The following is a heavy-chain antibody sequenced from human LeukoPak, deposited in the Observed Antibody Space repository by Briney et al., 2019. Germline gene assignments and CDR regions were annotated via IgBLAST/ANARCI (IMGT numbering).Heavy chain of an antibody. CDR1: GFTLSIYA. CDR2: ISGSGGST. CDR3: YSDYYGSGSYYWDY. D-gene: IGHD3-10*01. J-gene: IGHJ4*02. Sequence: AGSLRLSSAASGFTLSIYAMSWVRQAPGKGLEWVSAISGSGGSTYYADSVKGRFTISRDNSKNTLYLQMNSLRAEDTAVYYCYSDYYGSGSYYWDYWGQGTLVTVSS. V-gene: IGHV3-23*01.